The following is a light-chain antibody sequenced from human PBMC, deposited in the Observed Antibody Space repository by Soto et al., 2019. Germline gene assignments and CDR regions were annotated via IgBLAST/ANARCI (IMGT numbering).Light chain of an antibody. CDR2: GAS. V-gene: IGKV3-20*01. Sequence: ETVLTQSPVTLSLSQGERATLSCRASQSVISNYLAWYQQKPGQAPRLLIYGASSRATGIPDRFIGSGSGTDFTLTVSRLEPEDFAVYYCQQFGDSLTFGGGTKVDIK. CDR1: QSVISNY. J-gene: IGKJ4*01. CDR3: QQFGDSLT.